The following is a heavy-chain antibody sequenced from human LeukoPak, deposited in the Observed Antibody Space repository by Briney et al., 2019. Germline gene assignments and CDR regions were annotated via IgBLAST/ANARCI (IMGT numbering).Heavy chain of an antibody. V-gene: IGHV3-66*02. CDR3: AREETIAVAGSDY. CDR1: GVTVSSNY. D-gene: IGHD6-19*01. CDR2: IYSGGST. J-gene: IGHJ4*02. Sequence: GGSLRLSCAASGVTVSSNYMSWVRQAPGKGLEWVSVIYSGGSTYYADSVKGRFTISRDNSKNTLYLQMNSLRAEDTAVYYCAREETIAVAGSDYWGQGTLVTVSS.